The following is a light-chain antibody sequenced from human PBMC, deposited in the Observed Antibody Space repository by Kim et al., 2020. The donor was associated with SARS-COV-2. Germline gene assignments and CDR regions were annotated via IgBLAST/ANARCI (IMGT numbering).Light chain of an antibody. CDR3: QVWDSSSVHRVV. CDR1: SMGSMR. V-gene: IGLV3-21*04. Sequence: RTARVSCGGISMGSMRVHWYQRKSGQAPVLVIYYDSDRPSGIPERFSGSNAGHTATLTISRVEAGDEADYYCQVWDSSSVHRVVFGGGTQLTVL. CDR2: YDS. J-gene: IGLJ2*01.